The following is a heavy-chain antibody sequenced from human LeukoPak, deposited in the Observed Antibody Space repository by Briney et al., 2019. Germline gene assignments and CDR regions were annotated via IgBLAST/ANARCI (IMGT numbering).Heavy chain of an antibody. Sequence: ASVKVSCKASGYTFTAYYIEWVRQAPGQGLEWMGWINPTSGGTNYAQKFQGRVPMTRDTSISTASMELSRLTSDDTAVYYCTRGYQHGFDPWGQGTLVTVSS. V-gene: IGHV1-2*02. CDR2: INPTSGGT. CDR1: GYTFTAYY. CDR3: TRGYQHGFDP. J-gene: IGHJ5*02. D-gene: IGHD2-2*01.